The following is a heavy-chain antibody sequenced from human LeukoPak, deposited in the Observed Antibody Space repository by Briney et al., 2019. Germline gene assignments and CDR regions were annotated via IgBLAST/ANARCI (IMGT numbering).Heavy chain of an antibody. V-gene: IGHV5-51*01. CDR2: IYPGDSDT. J-gene: IGHJ5*02. D-gene: IGHD3-10*01. Sequence: KVGESLKISCKGSGYSFTSYWIGWVRQLPGKGLEWMGIIYPGDSDTRYSPSFQGQVTISADKSISTAYLQWSSLKASDTAMYYCARHSITMVRGVTTNWFDPWGQGTLVTVSS. CDR3: ARHSITMVRGVTTNWFDP. CDR1: GYSFTSYW.